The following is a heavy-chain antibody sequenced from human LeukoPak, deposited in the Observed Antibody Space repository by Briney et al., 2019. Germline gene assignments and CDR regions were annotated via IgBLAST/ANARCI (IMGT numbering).Heavy chain of an antibody. J-gene: IGHJ4*02. CDR2: INYSGST. V-gene: IGHV4-39*01. Sequence: SETLSLTCNVSSGSITTSSHYWGWIRQPPGKGLEWIGEINYSGSTNYNPSLKSRVTISVDTSKNQFSLKLSSVTAADTAVYYCARARGAVAIDYWGQGTLVTVSS. CDR1: SGSITTSSHY. CDR3: ARARGAVAIDY. D-gene: IGHD6-19*01.